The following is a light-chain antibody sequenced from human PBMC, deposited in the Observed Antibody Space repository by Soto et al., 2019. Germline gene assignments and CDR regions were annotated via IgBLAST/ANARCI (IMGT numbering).Light chain of an antibody. J-gene: IGKJ5*01. CDR2: GAS. V-gene: IGKV3-20*01. CDR1: QSVSSSY. Sequence: EIVLTQSPGTLSLSPGERATLSCRASQSVSSSYLAWSQQKPGQAPRLLIYGASSRATGIPDRFSGSGSGPDFPLNISRLEPEDFEVYYCQHYGSSPSIAFGQGTRLEIK. CDR3: QHYGSSPSIA.